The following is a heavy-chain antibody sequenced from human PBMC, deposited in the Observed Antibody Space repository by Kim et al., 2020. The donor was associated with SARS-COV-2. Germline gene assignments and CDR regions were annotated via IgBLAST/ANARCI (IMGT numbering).Heavy chain of an antibody. CDR1: GGSISSSSYY. D-gene: IGHD2-2*01. CDR2: IYYSGST. CDR3: ARHKIVVVPAAMRRTNWFDP. V-gene: IGHV4-39*01. Sequence: SETLSLTCTVSGGSISSSSYYWGWIRQPPGKGLEWIGSIYYSGSTYYNPSLKSRVTISVDTSKNQFSLKLSSVTAADTAVYYCARHKIVVVPAAMRRTNWFDPWGQGTLVTVSS. J-gene: IGHJ5*02.